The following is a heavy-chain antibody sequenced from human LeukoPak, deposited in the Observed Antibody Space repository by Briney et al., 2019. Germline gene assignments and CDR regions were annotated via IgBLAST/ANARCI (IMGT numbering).Heavy chain of an antibody. V-gene: IGHV1-18*01. CDR1: GGTFSSYA. J-gene: IGHJ3*02. Sequence: ASVKVSCKASGGTFSSYAISWVRQAPGQGLEWMGWISAYNGNTNYAQKLQGRVTMTTDTSMSTAYMELRSLRSDDTAVYYCARGYYYDSSGPGRNAFDIWGQGTMVTVSS. D-gene: IGHD3-22*01. CDR3: ARGYYYDSSGPGRNAFDI. CDR2: ISAYNGNT.